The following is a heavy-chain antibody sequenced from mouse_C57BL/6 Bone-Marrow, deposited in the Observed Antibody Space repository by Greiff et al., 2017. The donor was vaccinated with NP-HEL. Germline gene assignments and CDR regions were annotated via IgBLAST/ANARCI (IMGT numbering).Heavy chain of an antibody. CDR1: GFTFSSYA. Sequence: EVQLQESGGGLVKPGGSLKLSCAASGFTFSSYAMSWVRQTPEKRLEWVATISDGGSYTYYPDKVKGRFTISRDNAKNNLYLQMSHLKSEDTAMYYCARDDYWGQGTTLTVSS. J-gene: IGHJ2*01. V-gene: IGHV5-4*01. CDR2: ISDGGSYT. CDR3: ARDDY.